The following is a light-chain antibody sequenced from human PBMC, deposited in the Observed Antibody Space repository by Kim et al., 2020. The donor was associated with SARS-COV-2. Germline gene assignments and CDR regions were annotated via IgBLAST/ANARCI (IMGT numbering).Light chain of an antibody. CDR3: QAWDSSTAV. CDR1: KLGDKY. V-gene: IGLV3-1*01. J-gene: IGLJ3*02. Sequence: SYELTQPPSVSVSPGQTASITCPGDKLGDKYACWYQQKPGQSPVLVIYQDSKRPSGIPERFSGSISGNTVTLTISGAQAMDEADYYCQAWDSSTAVFGGGTQLSDL. CDR2: QDS.